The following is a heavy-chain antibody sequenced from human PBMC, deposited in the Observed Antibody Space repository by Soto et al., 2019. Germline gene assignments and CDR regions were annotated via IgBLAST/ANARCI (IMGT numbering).Heavy chain of an antibody. D-gene: IGHD5-18*01. CDR2: IYYSGST. Sequence: SETLSLPCTVSGGSISSSSYYWGWIRQPPGKGLEWIGSIYYSGSTYYNPSLKSRVTISVDTSKNQFSLKLSSATAADTAVYYCARTGGPIQLWNNYYYHGMDICGQGTTVTVS. CDR3: ARTGGPIQLWNNYYYHGMDI. CDR1: GGSISSSSYY. J-gene: IGHJ6*02. V-gene: IGHV4-39*01.